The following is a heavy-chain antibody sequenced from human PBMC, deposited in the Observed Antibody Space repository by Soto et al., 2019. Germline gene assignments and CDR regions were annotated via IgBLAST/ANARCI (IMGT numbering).Heavy chain of an antibody. Sequence: GASVKVSCKASGYTFTSYAMHWVRRAPGQRLEWMGWINAGNGNTKYSQKFQGRVTITRDTSASTAYMELSSLRSEDTAVYYCARDLGYSYGYCFDYWGQGTLVTVSS. CDR1: GYTFTSYA. CDR3: ARDLGYSYGYCFDY. J-gene: IGHJ4*02. CDR2: INAGNGNT. D-gene: IGHD5-18*01. V-gene: IGHV1-3*01.